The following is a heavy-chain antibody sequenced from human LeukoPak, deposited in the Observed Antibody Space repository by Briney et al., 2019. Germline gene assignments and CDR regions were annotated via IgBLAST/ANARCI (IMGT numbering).Heavy chain of an antibody. CDR3: ARDGHPDPFYSGSYYVGGSY. J-gene: IGHJ4*02. CDR1: GYTFTSYD. D-gene: IGHD1-26*01. V-gene: IGHV1-8*03. CDR2: MNPNSGNT. Sequence: ASVKVPCKASGYTFTSYDINWVRQATGQGLEWMGWMNPNSGNTGYAQKFQGRVTITSNTSISTASMYLSSLRSDDTAVYYCARDGHPDPFYSGSYYVGGSYWGQGTLVTVSS.